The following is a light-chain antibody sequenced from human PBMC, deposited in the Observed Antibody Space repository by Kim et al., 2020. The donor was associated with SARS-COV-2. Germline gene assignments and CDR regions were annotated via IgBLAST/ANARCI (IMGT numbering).Light chain of an antibody. CDR1: PSLSRTY. CDR3: QQYDKAPRT. V-gene: IGKV3-20*01. CDR2: GAS. Sequence: SPGERATLSCTASPSLSRTYLAWYQPRPGQAPRLLIHGASSRATGIPDRFSGSGSGTDFTLTISRLEPEDFAVYYCQQYDKAPRTFGPGTKVDIK. J-gene: IGKJ1*01.